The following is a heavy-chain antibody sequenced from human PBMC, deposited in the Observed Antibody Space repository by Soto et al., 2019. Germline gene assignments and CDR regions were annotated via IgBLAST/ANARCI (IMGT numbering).Heavy chain of an antibody. J-gene: IGHJ4*02. V-gene: IGHV3-33*01. CDR2: IWYDGSNK. CDR1: GFTFSSYG. CDR3: AREGYEEGYFDY. Sequence: GGSLRLSCAASGFTFSSYGMHWVRQAPGKGLEWVAVIWYDGSNKYYADSVKGRFTISRDNSKNTLYLQMNSLRAEDTAVYYCAREGYEEGYFDYWGQGTLVTVSS. D-gene: IGHD5-12*01.